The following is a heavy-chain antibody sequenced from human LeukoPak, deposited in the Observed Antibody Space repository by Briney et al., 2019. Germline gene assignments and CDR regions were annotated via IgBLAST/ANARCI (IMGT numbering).Heavy chain of an antibody. CDR2: IYYSGST. CDR1: GGSISSSSYY. D-gene: IGHD2-2*01. V-gene: IGHV4-39*02. Sequence: PSETLSLTCTVSGGSISSSSYYWGWIRQPPGKGLEWIGSIYYSGSTYYNPSLKSRVTISVDTSKNQFSLKLSSVTAADTAVYYCARDLGSLVVPAATPDYWGQGTLVTVSS. CDR3: ARDLGSLVVPAATPDY. J-gene: IGHJ4*02.